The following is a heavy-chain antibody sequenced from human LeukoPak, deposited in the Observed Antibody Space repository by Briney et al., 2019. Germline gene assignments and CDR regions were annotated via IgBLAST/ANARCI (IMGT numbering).Heavy chain of an antibody. Sequence: SETLSLTCAVYGGSFSGYYWSWIRQPPGKGLEWIGEINHSGSTNYNPSLKSRVTISVDTSKNQFSLKLSSVTAADTAVYYCARSRAYRSSFVFDYWGQGTLVTVSS. J-gene: IGHJ4*02. D-gene: IGHD6-13*01. CDR2: INHSGST. CDR1: GGSFSGYY. V-gene: IGHV4-34*01. CDR3: ARSRAYRSSFVFDY.